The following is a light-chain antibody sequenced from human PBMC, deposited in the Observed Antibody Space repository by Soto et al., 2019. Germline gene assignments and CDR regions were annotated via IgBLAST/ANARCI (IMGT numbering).Light chain of an antibody. CDR1: QNISSY. Sequence: EIVLTQSPATLSVSPGERATLSCRASQNISSYLIWYQQKPGQAPRLLIYDVSNRATGIPARFSGSGSGTDFTLTINSLQPEDFATYFCQQLNNYPSTFGGGTKVDIK. J-gene: IGKJ4*01. CDR2: DVS. CDR3: QQLNNYPST. V-gene: IGKV3-11*01.